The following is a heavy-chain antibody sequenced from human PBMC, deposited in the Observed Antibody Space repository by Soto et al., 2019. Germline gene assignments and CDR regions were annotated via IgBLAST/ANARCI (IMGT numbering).Heavy chain of an antibody. Sequence: EVQLLESGGGLVQPGGSLRLSCAASGFTFSNYAMSWVRQAPGKGLEWVSGFSSSGDNTYYAEPVKGRFTISRDNSKNTLYLQMSSLRVDDTAVYYCAKGSMIRGGFDNWGQGTLVTVSS. D-gene: IGHD3-10*01. J-gene: IGHJ4*02. CDR2: FSSSGDNT. V-gene: IGHV3-23*01. CDR1: GFTFSNYA. CDR3: AKGSMIRGGFDN.